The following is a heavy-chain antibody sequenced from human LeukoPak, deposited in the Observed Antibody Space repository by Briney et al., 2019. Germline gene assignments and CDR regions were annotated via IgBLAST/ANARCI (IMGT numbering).Heavy chain of an antibody. CDR2: IYYSGST. D-gene: IGHD3-3*01. Sequence: RTSETLSLTCTVSGGSISSGGYSWSWIRQHPGKGLEWIGSIYYSGSTYYNPSLNSRVTISVDSSKNQFSLKLSSVTDADTAVYYCARDDFWSGYPTDPGMAPSMKNYYYGMDVWGQGTTVTVSS. CDR3: ARDDFWSGYPTDPGMAPSMKNYYYGMDV. V-gene: IGHV4-31*03. J-gene: IGHJ6*02. CDR1: GGSISSGGYS.